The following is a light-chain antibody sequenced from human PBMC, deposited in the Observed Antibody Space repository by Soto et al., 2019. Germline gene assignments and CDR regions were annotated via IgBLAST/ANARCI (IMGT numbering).Light chain of an antibody. CDR1: QSISSW. CDR3: QQYSGNSPWT. J-gene: IGKJ1*01. CDR2: KAS. V-gene: IGKV1-5*03. Sequence: DIQMTQSPSTLSASVGDRVTITCRASQSISSWLAWYQQKPGKAPKVLIYKASSLESGVPSRFSGSGSGTEFTLTISSLQTEDFATYYCQQYSGNSPWTFGQGTKVEIK.